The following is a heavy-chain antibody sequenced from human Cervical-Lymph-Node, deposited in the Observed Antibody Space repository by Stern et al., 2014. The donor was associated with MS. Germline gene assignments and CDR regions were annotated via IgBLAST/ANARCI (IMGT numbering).Heavy chain of an antibody. Sequence: QVQLQESGPGLVKPSGTLSLTCVVSSGSINHNHWWIWVRQAPGKGLECIGEVFRSGSTNYNPSLKSRFTMSIDRSKNQFSLTLTSVTAADTAMYYCARKSHSHGWYYIDDWGLGILVTVSS. J-gene: IGHJ4*02. D-gene: IGHD6-19*01. CDR1: SGSINHNHW. CDR2: VFRSGST. CDR3: ARKSHSHGWYYIDD. V-gene: IGHV4-4*02.